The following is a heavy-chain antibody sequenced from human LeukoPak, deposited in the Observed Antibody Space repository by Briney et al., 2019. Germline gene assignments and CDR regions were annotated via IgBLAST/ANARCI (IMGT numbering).Heavy chain of an antibody. D-gene: IGHD3-22*01. Sequence: ASVKVSCKASGYTFTSYYIHWVLQAPGQGRDWMGMINPSGGGTGYAQKVQGRVTMTRDTATSTVYMELSSLRSEDTALYYCARQRDDRSGYYFFGYWGQGTLVTVSS. CDR2: INPSGGGT. CDR3: ARQRDDRSGYYFFGY. CDR1: GYTFTSYY. V-gene: IGHV1-46*01. J-gene: IGHJ4*02.